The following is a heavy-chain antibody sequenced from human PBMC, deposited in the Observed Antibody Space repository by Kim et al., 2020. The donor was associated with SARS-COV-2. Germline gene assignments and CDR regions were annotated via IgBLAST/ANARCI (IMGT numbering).Heavy chain of an antibody. Sequence: GGSLRLSCAASGFTFSSYGMHWVRQAPGKGLEWVAVIWYDGSNKYYADSVKGRFTISRDNSKNTLYLQMNSLRAEDTAVYYCAREIEYSSSSFAFDIWGQGTMVTVSS. J-gene: IGHJ3*02. CDR1: GFTFSSYG. V-gene: IGHV3-33*01. CDR3: AREIEYSSSSFAFDI. CDR2: IWYDGSNK. D-gene: IGHD6-6*01.